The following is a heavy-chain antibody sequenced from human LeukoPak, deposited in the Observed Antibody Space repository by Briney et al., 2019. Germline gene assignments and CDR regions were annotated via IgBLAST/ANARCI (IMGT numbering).Heavy chain of an antibody. CDR2: IYHTGSP. V-gene: IGHV4-59*01. D-gene: IGHD6-13*01. Sequence: SETLSLTCSVSGGSISPYYWTWLRQPPGKGLEWIGYIYHTGSPNYNPSLKSRVTILVDTSKNQFSLQLTFVTAADTAVYYCARGLRYSSDYWGPGTLVTVSS. J-gene: IGHJ4*02. CDR3: ARGLRYSSDY. CDR1: GGSISPYY.